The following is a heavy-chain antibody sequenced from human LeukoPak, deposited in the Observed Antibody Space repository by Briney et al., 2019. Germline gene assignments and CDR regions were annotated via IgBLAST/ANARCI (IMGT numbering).Heavy chain of an antibody. CDR2: IYTSGST. J-gene: IGHJ4*02. V-gene: IGHV4-4*07. CDR1: GGSISSYY. Sequence: SETLSLTCTVSGGSISSYYWSWIRQPAGKGLEWIGRIYTSGSTYYNPSLKSRVTISVDRSKNQFSLKLSSVTAADTAVYYCARGSSPPPGYYDSSGYYWAFDYWGQGTLVTISS. D-gene: IGHD3-22*01. CDR3: ARGSSPPPGYYDSSGYYWAFDY.